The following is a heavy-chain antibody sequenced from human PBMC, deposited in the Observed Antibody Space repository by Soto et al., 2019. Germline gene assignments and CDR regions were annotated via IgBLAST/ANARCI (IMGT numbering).Heavy chain of an antibody. CDR3: AKDRLVPPDAFDI. CDR2: ITGSGTNT. D-gene: IGHD6-6*01. V-gene: IGHV3-23*01. Sequence: EVQLLASGGGLVQPGGSLTLSCAASGFTFSTYAMAWVRQAPGKGLEWVSVITGSGTNTFYADSVKGRFTISRDNFKDTLYLQMNSLRAEDTARYYCAKDRLVPPDAFDIWGQGTMVTVSS. J-gene: IGHJ3*02. CDR1: GFTFSTYA.